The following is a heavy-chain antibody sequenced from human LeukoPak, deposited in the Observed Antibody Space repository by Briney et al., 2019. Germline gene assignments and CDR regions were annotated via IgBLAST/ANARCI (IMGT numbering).Heavy chain of an antibody. J-gene: IGHJ5*02. V-gene: IGHV3-11*01. Sequence: GGSLRLSCAASGFTFNDYYMSWIRQAPGKGLEWLSYINIGGTNTHYADSVKGRFTISRDNAKKSLYLEMNNLRAEDAAVCECATDGAGLDTWGQGVLVTVSS. CDR1: GFTFNDYY. CDR2: INIGGTNT. CDR3: ATDGAGLDT.